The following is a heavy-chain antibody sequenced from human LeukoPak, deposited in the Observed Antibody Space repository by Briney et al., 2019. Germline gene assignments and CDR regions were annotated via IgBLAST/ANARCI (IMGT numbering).Heavy chain of an antibody. CDR1: GFTFDDYA. V-gene: IGHV3-9*03. Sequence: GRSLRLSCAASGFTFDDYAMHWVRQAPGKGLEWVSGISWNSGSIGHADSVKGRFTISRDNAKNSLYLQMNSLRAEDMALYYCAKDMGGTMIVVAIDYWGQGTLVTVSS. CDR2: ISWNSGSI. D-gene: IGHD3-22*01. J-gene: IGHJ4*02. CDR3: AKDMGGTMIVVAIDY.